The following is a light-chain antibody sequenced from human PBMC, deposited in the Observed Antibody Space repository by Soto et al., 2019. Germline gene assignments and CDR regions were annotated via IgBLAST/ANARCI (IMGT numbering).Light chain of an antibody. CDR1: SSNIGSNT. J-gene: IGLJ3*02. CDR2: SNN. CDR3: AAWDDSLNLV. Sequence: QSVLTQPPSASGTPGQRVTISCSGSSSNIGSNTVNWYQRLPGTAPKLLIYSNNQRPSGVPDRFSGSKSGTSASLAISGLQSEDEADYYCAAWDDSLNLVFGGGTKLTVL. V-gene: IGLV1-44*01.